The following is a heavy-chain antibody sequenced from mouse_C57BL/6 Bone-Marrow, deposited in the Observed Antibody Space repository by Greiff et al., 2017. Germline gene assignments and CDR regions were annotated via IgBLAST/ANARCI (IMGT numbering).Heavy chain of an antibody. CDR2: IYPGDGDT. Sequence: QVQLQQSGPELVKPGASVKISCKASGYAFSSSWMNWVKQRPGKGLEWIGRIYPGDGDTNYNGKFKGKATLTADKSSSTAYMQLSSLTSEDSAVYFCARGGKVGVPMDYWGQGTSVTVSS. CDR3: ARGGKVGVPMDY. CDR1: GYAFSSSW. J-gene: IGHJ4*01. D-gene: IGHD1-3*01. V-gene: IGHV1-82*01.